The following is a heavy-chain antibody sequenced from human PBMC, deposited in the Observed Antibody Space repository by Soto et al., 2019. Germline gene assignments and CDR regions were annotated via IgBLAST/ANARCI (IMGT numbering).Heavy chain of an antibody. V-gene: IGHV4-28*05. D-gene: IGHD6-19*01. Sequence: SETLSLTCAVSGYSISGPNWWAWIRQPPGKGLELIGYIHDSGTIYNNPSLKSRVTMSVDTSKNQFSLKMNSLTAVDTAVYYCARKSSSVWHSFDYWGQGTLVTVSS. J-gene: IGHJ4*02. CDR3: ARKSSSVWHSFDY. CDR2: IHDSGTI. CDR1: GYSISGPNW.